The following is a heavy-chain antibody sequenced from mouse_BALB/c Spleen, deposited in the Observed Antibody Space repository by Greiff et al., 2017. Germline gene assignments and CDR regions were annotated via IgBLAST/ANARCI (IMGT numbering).Heavy chain of an antibody. Sequence: QVQLQQYGPALVRLRASVKTSCKASGYTFTSYWTHWVTQRPGQGLEWIGMIEPSNSETRLNQKFKDKATSNVDKSSNTAYMQLSRLTSEDSAVYYCTKGYDVAWFAYWGQGTLVTVSA. J-gene: IGHJ3*01. V-gene: IGHV1S127*01. CDR2: IEPSNSET. D-gene: IGHD2-14*01. CDR1: GYTFTSYW. CDR3: TKGYDVAWFAY.